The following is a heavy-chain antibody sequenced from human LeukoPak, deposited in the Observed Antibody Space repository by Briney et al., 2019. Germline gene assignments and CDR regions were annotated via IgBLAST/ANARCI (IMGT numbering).Heavy chain of an antibody. D-gene: IGHD1-14*01. Sequence: AGGSLRLSCAVSGFTFSSYAISWVRQAPGKGLEWVSTISNSDGTTYYADSVNGQFTIYRHHPENTLSLQMNSLRAEDTAVYYCAKATGYLLWGQGTLVTVSS. V-gene: IGHV3-23*01. J-gene: IGHJ4*02. CDR3: AKATGYLL. CDR2: ISNSDGTT. CDR1: GFTFSSYA.